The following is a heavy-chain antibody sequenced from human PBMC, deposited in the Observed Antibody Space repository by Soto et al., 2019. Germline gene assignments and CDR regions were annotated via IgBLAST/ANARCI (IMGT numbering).Heavy chain of an antibody. CDR1: GYTFTSYA. D-gene: IGHD2-2*01. V-gene: IGHV1-3*01. CDR3: ARAVVVGTPSKKANTARQANYYYYYMDV. J-gene: IGHJ6*03. Sequence: ASVKVSCKASGYTFTSYAMHWVRQAPGQRLEWMGWINAGNGNTKYSQKFQGRVTITRDTSASTAYMELSSLRSEDTAVYYCARAVVVGTPSKKANTARQANYYYYYMDVWGKGTTVTVSS. CDR2: INAGNGNT.